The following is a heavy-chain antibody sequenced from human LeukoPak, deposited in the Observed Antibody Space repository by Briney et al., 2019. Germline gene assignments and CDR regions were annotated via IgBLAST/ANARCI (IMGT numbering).Heavy chain of an antibody. D-gene: IGHD1-26*01. CDR3: ARYLNSGPEDF. V-gene: IGHV3-7*01. CDR2: IKYDGGEK. J-gene: IGHJ4*02. CDR1: GFTFTNYW. Sequence: GGSLRLPCAATGFTFTNYWMSWFRQAPGKGLEWVANIKYDGGEKQYVDSVKGRFTISRDNAKNSLFLQMNSLRVDDTAIYYCARYLNSGPEDFWGQGTLVTVSS.